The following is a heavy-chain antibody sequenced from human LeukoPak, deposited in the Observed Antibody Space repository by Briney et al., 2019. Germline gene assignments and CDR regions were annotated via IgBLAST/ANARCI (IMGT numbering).Heavy chain of an antibody. CDR2: ISTYDGNT. Sequence: ASVKVSCKASGYTFTSYGINWVRQAPGQGLEWMGWISTYDGNTNYAEKLQGRVTMTTDTSTSTAYMELRSLRSDDTALYYCARDRGRQKWFQGFDPWGQGTLVTVST. CDR3: ARDRGRQKWFQGFDP. CDR1: GYTFTSYG. J-gene: IGHJ5*02. D-gene: IGHD3-22*01. V-gene: IGHV1-18*01.